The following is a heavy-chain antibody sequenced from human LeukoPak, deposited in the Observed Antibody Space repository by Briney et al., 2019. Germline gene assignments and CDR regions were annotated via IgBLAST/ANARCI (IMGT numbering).Heavy chain of an antibody. CDR3: ARRDIVGATGADY. CDR2: IYPGDSDT. Sequence: GESLKISCKGSGYRFSSDWIGWVRQMPGKGLEWMGIIYPGDSDTRHSPSFQGQVTISADKSISTAYLQWSSLKASDTAMYYCARRDIVGATGADYWGQGTLVTVSS. D-gene: IGHD1-26*01. J-gene: IGHJ4*02. V-gene: IGHV5-51*01. CDR1: GYRFSSDW.